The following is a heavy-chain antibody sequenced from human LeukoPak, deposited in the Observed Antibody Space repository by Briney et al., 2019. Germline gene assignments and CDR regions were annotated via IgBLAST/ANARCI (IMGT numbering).Heavy chain of an antibody. CDR3: ASSTQISKYADY. CDR1: GFTFSSYW. D-gene: IGHD2-2*01. J-gene: IGHJ4*02. Sequence: GGSLRLSCAASGFTFSSYWMHWVRQAPGKGLVCVSPINSDGSITTYADSVRGRFTISRDNAKSPLYLQINSLRAEDTAVYYCASSTQISKYADYWGQGALVTVSS. CDR2: INSDGSIT. V-gene: IGHV3-74*01.